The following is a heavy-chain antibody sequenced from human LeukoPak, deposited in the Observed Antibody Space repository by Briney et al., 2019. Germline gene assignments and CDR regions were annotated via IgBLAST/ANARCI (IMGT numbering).Heavy chain of an antibody. D-gene: IGHD1-26*01. CDR1: GFTFISYA. V-gene: IGHV3-23*01. J-gene: IGHJ4*02. CDR2: ISGSGGST. CDR3: AKEKSGSYWGGGFDY. Sequence: GGSLRLSCAASGFTFISYAMSWVRQAPGKGLEWVSAISGSGGSTYYADSVKGRFTISRDNSKNTLYLQMNSLRAEDTAVYYCAKEKSGSYWGGGFDYWGQGTLVTVSS.